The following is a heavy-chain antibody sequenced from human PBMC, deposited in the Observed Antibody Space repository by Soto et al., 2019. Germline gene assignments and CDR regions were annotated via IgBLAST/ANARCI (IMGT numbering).Heavy chain of an antibody. Sequence: SETLSLTCAVSGGSISSSNWWSWVRQPPGKGLEWIGEIYHSGSTNYNPSLKSRVTISVDKSKNQFSLKLSSVTAADTAVYYCARDPRYSSATLDYWGQGTLVTVSS. J-gene: IGHJ4*02. V-gene: IGHV4-4*02. D-gene: IGHD6-25*01. CDR1: GGSISSSNW. CDR2: IYHSGST. CDR3: ARDPRYSSATLDY.